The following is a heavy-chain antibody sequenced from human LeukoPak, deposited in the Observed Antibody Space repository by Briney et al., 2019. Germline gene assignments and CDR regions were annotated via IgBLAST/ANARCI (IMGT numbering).Heavy chain of an antibody. CDR2: INPHSGDT. CDR3: AREMFRSHNWFDP. D-gene: IGHD3-10*02. CDR1: GYIFTAYY. J-gene: IGHJ5*02. V-gene: IGHV1-2*02. Sequence: GASVKVSCKASGYIFTAYYMHWVRQAPGQGLEWMGWINPHSGDTDYAQKFQGRVTMTRDTSISTAYMELSWLRSDDTAVYYCAREMFRSHNWFDPWGQGTLVTVSS.